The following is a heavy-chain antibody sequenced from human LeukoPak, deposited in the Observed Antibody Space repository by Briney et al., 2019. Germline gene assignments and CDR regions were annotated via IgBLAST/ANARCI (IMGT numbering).Heavy chain of an antibody. Sequence: GGSLRLSCAASGSTFSNAWMSWVRQAPGKGLEWVGRIKSKTDGGTTDYAAPVKGRFTISRDDSKNTLYLQMNSLKTEDTAVYYCTTGVSGSSSWFDYWGQGTLVTVSS. CDR2: IKSKTDGGTT. J-gene: IGHJ4*02. V-gene: IGHV3-15*01. D-gene: IGHD6-13*01. CDR3: TTGVSGSSSWFDY. CDR1: GSTFSNAW.